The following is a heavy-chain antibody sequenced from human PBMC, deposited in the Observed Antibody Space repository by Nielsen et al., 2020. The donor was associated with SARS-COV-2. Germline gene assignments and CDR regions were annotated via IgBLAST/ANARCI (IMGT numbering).Heavy chain of an antibody. Sequence: GSLRLSCTVSGGSISGYYWSWIRQPPGKGLEWIAYIYDSGSTNYNPSLQSRVTISSDTSKNQFSLKLSSVTAADTALYYCARGRWEEYFDYWGQGTLVSVSS. V-gene: IGHV4-59*13. CDR1: GGSISGYY. CDR3: ARGRWEEYFDY. J-gene: IGHJ4*02. CDR2: IYDSGST. D-gene: IGHD1-26*01.